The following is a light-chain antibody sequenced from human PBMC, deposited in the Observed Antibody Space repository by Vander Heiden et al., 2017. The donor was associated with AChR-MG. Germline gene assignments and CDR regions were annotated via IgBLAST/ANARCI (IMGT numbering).Light chain of an antibody. CDR3: AAWDDSLSGWV. Sequence: QSVLTQPPSASGTPGQRVTISCSCSSPNIGSNYVYWNQLLPGTATKLLIYRNNQRPSGVPDRFSGSKSGTSASLAISGLRSEDEADYYCAAWDDSLSGWVFGGGTKLTVL. CDR1: SPNIGSNY. V-gene: IGLV1-47*01. J-gene: IGLJ3*02. CDR2: RNN.